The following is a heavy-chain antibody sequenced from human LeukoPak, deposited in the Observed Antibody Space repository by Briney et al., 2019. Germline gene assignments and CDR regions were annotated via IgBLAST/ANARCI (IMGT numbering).Heavy chain of an antibody. CDR3: ARGDVDTAADFDY. Sequence: SETLSLTCAVYGGSFSGYYWSWLPQPPGKGRDWIGEINHSGSTNYNPSLKSRVTISVDTSKNQFSLKLSSVTAADTAVYYCARGDVDTAADFDYWGQGTLVTVSS. V-gene: IGHV4-34*01. CDR2: INHSGST. J-gene: IGHJ4*02. D-gene: IGHD5-18*01. CDR1: GGSFSGYY.